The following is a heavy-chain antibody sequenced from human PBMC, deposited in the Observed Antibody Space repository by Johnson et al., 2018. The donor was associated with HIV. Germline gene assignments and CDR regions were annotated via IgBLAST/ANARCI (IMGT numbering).Heavy chain of an antibody. V-gene: IGHV3-74*02. CDR3: ARAIDQGYSSGWSSDVYDI. J-gene: IGHJ3*02. D-gene: IGHD6-19*01. CDR1: GFTFSSHW. Sequence: VQLVESGGGFVQPGGSLRLSCAASGFTFSSHWMHWVRQPPGKGLVWVSRINSDGSSTSYADSVKSRFTISRDNAKNTLYLQMNSLRVEDTAVYYCARAIDQGYSSGWSSDVYDIWGQGTMVTVSA. CDR2: INSDGSST.